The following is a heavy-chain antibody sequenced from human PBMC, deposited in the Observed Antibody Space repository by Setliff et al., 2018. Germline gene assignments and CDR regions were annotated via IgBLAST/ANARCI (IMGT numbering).Heavy chain of an antibody. CDR1: GYTFTGHY. Sequence: ASVKVSCKASGYTFTGHYIHWVRQAPGQGLVWMGWINPRTGVTNSAQKFQGRVTMTRDTSITTVYMDLSRLKSDDTAVYYCARDTNYEGAYDSWGQGTLVTVSS. D-gene: IGHD3-3*01. CDR2: INPRTGVT. CDR3: ARDTNYEGAYDS. V-gene: IGHV1-2*02. J-gene: IGHJ4*02.